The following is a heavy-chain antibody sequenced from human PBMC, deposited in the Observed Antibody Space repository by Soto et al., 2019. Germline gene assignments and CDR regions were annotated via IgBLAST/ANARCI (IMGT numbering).Heavy chain of an antibody. CDR2: TYYRSNWNF. V-gene: IGHV6-1*01. Sequence: PSQTLSLTCVISWGSVSSNTATWNWVRQSPSRGLEWLGRTYYRSNWNFDYALSVKSRITINPDTSKNQFSLQLNSLTPEDTAVYYCAGELDIHHGLGYWGPGTWVTVSS. J-gene: IGHJ4*02. CDR1: WGSVSSNTAT. CDR3: AGELDIHHGLGY. D-gene: IGHD6-19*01.